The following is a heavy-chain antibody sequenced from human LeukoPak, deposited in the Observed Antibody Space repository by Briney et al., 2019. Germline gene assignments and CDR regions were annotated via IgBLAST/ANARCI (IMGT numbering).Heavy chain of an antibody. CDR1: GFTFSSYA. CDR2: IRGSGGST. CDR3: ARHRVVRKVIMDYYFDD. V-gene: IGHV3-23*01. Sequence: GESLRLSCGVYGFTFSSYAIRWVRQAPGKGLEWVSAIRGSGGSTYYADSVKGRFTISRDNSKNAVYLQMNSLRAEDSAVYYCARHRVVRKVIMDYYFDDWGQGTLVTVSS. J-gene: IGHJ4*02. D-gene: IGHD3-10*01.